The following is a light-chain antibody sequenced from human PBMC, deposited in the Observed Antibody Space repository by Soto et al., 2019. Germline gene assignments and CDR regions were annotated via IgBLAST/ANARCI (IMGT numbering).Light chain of an antibody. CDR2: DVS. CDR3: CLYEVTFYV. Sequence: QSVLTQPRSVSGSPGQSVTISCTGTSSDVGTYDFVSWYQQHPGKAPRLMIFDVSERPSGVHDRFSGSKSGNTASLTISGLQAEDEPDYYCCLYEVTFYVFGNGTKVTV. J-gene: IGLJ1*01. V-gene: IGLV2-11*01. CDR1: SSDVGTYDF.